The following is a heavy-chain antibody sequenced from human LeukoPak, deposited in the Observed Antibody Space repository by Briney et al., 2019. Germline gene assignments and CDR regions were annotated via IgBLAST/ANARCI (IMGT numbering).Heavy chain of an antibody. CDR3: ARSLEMATISAPYFFAY. D-gene: IGHD5-24*01. V-gene: IGHV3-21*01. J-gene: IGHJ4*02. CDR2: ISSSSSYI. CDR1: GFTFSSYS. Sequence: KPGGSLRLSCAASGFTFSSYSMTWVRQAPGKGLEWVSSISSSSSYIYYADSVKGRFTISRDNAKNSLYLQMNSLRAEDTAVYYCARSLEMATISAPYFFAYWGQGTLVTVSS.